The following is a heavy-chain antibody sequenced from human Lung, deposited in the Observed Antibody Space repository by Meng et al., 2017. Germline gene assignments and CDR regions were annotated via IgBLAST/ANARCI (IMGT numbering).Heavy chain of an antibody. Sequence: EVQLVESGGGLVKPGGFLRLSCAASGFTFSTYSMKWVRQAPGKGLEWVSSISSSKYIDYAGSVKGRFTTSRDNAKNSLYLQMNSLRAEDTAVYYCAREVGGSYHFDYWGQGTLVTVSS. CDR3: AREVGGSYHFDY. CDR1: GFTFSTYS. CDR2: ISSSKYI. D-gene: IGHD1-26*01. V-gene: IGHV3-21*01. J-gene: IGHJ4*02.